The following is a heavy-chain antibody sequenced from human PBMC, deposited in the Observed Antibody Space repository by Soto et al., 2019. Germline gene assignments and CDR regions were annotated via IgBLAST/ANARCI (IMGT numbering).Heavy chain of an antibody. J-gene: IGHJ4*02. V-gene: IGHV1-69*06. CDR3: ARNTAAGVPPGY. CDR2: IIPIFGTA. CDR1: GGTFSSYP. Sequence: ASVKVSCKASGGTFSSYPISWVRQAPGQGLEWMGGIIPIFGTANYAQKFQGRVTITADKSTGTAYMELSSLTSDDTAVYYCARNTAAGVPPGYWGQGTLVTVSS. D-gene: IGHD6-13*01.